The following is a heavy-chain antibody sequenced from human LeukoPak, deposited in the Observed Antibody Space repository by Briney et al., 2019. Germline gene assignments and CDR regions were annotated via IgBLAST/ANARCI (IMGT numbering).Heavy chain of an antibody. D-gene: IGHD7-27*01. CDR1: GYRFTSYW. V-gene: IGHV5-10-1*01. Sequence: GESLKISCKGSGYRFTSYWISWVRQMPGKGLEWMGRIDPSDSYTNYSPSFQGHVTISADKSISTAYLRWSGLKASDTAMYYCVLGILHHFDYWGQGTLVTVSS. J-gene: IGHJ4*02. CDR2: IDPSDSYT. CDR3: VLGILHHFDY.